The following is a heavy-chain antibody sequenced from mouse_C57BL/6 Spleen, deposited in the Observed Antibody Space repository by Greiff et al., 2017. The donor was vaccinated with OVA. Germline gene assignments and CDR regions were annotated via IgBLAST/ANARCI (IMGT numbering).Heavy chain of an antibody. J-gene: IGHJ3*01. D-gene: IGHD2-1*01. Sequence: EVQLQQSGPELVKPGASVKIPCKASGYTFTDYNMDWVKQSHGKSLEWIGDINPNNGGTIYNQKFKGKATLTVDKSSSTAYMELRSLTSEDTAVYYCARGVYGNYDLAWFAYWGQGTLVTVSA. CDR3: ARGVYGNYDLAWFAY. CDR1: GYTFTDYN. CDR2: INPNNGGT. V-gene: IGHV1-18*01.